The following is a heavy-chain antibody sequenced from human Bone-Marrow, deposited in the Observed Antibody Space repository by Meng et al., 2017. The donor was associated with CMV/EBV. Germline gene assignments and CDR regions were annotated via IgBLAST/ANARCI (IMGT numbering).Heavy chain of an antibody. J-gene: IGHJ4*02. CDR3: ARGAPRQAYYYGSGSYYKQVYFDY. Sequence: YWIWLRQPPGKGLEWIGESNHSGGTNYNPSLKSRVTISVDTSKKQFSLRLSSVTAADTAVYYCARGAPRQAYYYGSGSYYKQVYFDYWGQGTLVTVSS. CDR2: SNHSGGT. D-gene: IGHD3-10*01. V-gene: IGHV4-34*01. CDR1: Y.